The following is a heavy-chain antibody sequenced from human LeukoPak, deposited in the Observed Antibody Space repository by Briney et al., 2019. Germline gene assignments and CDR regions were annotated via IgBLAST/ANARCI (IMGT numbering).Heavy chain of an antibody. CDR3: VRDGEGAAIRVNYWFDP. V-gene: IGHV1-8*01. CDR1: GFTFTGYD. D-gene: IGHD2-2*02. J-gene: IGHJ5*02. Sequence: ASVKVSCKASGFTFTGYDINWVRQASGQGLEWMGWMNPNNGNTGYAQKFQGRVTMTRDTSISTAYMELRGLRSEDTAVYYCVRDGEGAAIRVNYWFDPWGQGTLVTVSS. CDR2: MNPNNGNT.